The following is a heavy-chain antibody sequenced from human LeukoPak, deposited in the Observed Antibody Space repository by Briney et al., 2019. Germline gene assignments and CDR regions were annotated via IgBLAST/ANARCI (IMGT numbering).Heavy chain of an antibody. CDR1: GFTFSGSA. J-gene: IGHJ3*02. CDR3: TRQPENDFWSGYYDAFDI. Sequence: GGSLRLSCAASGFTFSGSAMHWVRQASGKGLEWVGRIRSKANSYATAYAASVKGRFTISRDDSKNTAYLQMNSLKTEDTAVYYCTRQPENDFWSGYYDAFDIWGHGTMVTVSS. V-gene: IGHV3-73*01. D-gene: IGHD3-3*01. CDR2: IRSKANSYAT.